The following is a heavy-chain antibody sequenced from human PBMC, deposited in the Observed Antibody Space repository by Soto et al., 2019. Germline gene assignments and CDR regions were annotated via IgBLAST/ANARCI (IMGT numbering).Heavy chain of an antibody. CDR1: GYNFNIYG. J-gene: IGHJ5*02. Sequence: ASVKVSCKASGYNFNIYGINWVRQAPGQGLVLMGWISAYDGKTTYAEKFQGRVTMTTDASTSTAYMELRSLRSDDTAVYYCARDPHEYWTSYWFDPWGQGTLVTVSS. D-gene: IGHD3-3*01. CDR3: ARDPHEYWTSYWFDP. V-gene: IGHV1-18*01. CDR2: ISAYDGKT.